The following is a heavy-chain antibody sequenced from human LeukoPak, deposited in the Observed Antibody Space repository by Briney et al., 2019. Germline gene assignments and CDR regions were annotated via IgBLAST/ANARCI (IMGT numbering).Heavy chain of an antibody. CDR2: VYASGAT. CDR1: GGSITNYY. CDR3: ARHGKGVTYFYTFDI. J-gene: IGHJ3*02. V-gene: IGHV4-59*08. D-gene: IGHD2/OR15-2a*01. Sequence: SXTLSLTCTGSGGSITNYYWSWIRQPPGEGLEWIGYVYASGATNSNTSLKSRVTISVETSKNQFSLKLSSVTAADTAVYYCARHGKGVTYFYTFDIWGQGTVVAVSX.